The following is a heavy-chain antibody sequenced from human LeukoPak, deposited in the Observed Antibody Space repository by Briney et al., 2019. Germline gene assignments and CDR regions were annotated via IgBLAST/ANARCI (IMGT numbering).Heavy chain of an antibody. Sequence: GGSLRLSCAASGFTFSNYAMSWVRQAPGKGLEWVSAISGSGGSTYYADSVKGRFTISRDNSKNTLYLQMNSLRAEDTAVYYCAKGGFGEFGLNWFDPWGQGTLVTVSS. CDR3: AKGGFGEFGLNWFDP. CDR2: ISGSGGST. CDR1: GFTFSNYA. J-gene: IGHJ5*02. D-gene: IGHD3-10*01. V-gene: IGHV3-23*01.